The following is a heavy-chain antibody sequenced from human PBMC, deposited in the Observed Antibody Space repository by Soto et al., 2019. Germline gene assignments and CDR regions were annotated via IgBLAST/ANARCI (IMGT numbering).Heavy chain of an antibody. CDR3: ARDYYDSSGYSNWFDP. V-gene: IGHV1-2*04. CDR1: GYTFTAYY. D-gene: IGHD3-22*01. CDR2: INPNSGGT. Sequence: ASVKVSCKASGYTFTAYYMHWVRQAPGQGLEWMGWINPNSGGTNYAQKFQGWVTMTRDTSISTAYMELSRLRSDDTAVYYCARDYYDSSGYSNWFDPWGQGTLVTVSS. J-gene: IGHJ5*02.